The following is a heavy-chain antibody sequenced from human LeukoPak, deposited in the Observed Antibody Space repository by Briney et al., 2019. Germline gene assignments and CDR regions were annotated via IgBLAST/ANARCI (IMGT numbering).Heavy chain of an antibody. CDR2: IYHSGST. CDR1: GGSISSGGYY. J-gene: IGHJ5*02. D-gene: IGHD4-23*01. CDR3: ASSDRYGGNSGWFDP. Sequence: SQTLSLTCTVSGGSISSGGYYWSWIRQPPGKGLEWIGYIYHSGSTYYNPSLKSRVTISVDRSKNQFSLKLSSVTAADTAVYYCASSDRYGGNSGWFDPWGQGTLVTVSS. V-gene: IGHV4-30-2*01.